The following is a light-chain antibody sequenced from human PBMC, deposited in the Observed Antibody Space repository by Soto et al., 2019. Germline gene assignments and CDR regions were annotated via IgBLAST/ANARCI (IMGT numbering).Light chain of an antibody. Sequence: DIQMTQSPSTLSGSVGDRVTITCRASQSVSNRLAWHQQKPGKAPKVLIYDASNLETGVPSRFSGSGSGREFTLTISSLQPDDFATYYCQQYNSYPWTFGQGTKVDIK. CDR2: DAS. CDR3: QQYNSYPWT. V-gene: IGKV1-5*01. J-gene: IGKJ1*01. CDR1: QSVSNR.